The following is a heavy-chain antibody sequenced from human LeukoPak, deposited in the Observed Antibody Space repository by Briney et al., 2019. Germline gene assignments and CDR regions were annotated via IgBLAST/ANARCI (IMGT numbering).Heavy chain of an antibody. Sequence: GASVKVSCRASGGTFSSYAISWVRQAPGQGLEWMGRIIPILGIANYAQKFQGRVTITADKSTSTAYMELSSLRSEDTAVYYCARVSQVGATSAFDYWGQGTLVTVSS. CDR2: IIPILGIA. V-gene: IGHV1-69*04. CDR1: GGTFSSYA. J-gene: IGHJ4*02. CDR3: ARVSQVGATSAFDY. D-gene: IGHD1-26*01.